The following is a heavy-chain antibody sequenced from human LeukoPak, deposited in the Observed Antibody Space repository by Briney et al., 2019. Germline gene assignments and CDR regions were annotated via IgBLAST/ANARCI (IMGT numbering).Heavy chain of an antibody. Sequence: PSETLSLTCAVYGGSFSGYYWSWIRQPAGKGLEWIGRIYISGSTNYNPSLKSRVTMSVDTSKNQFSLKLSSVTAADTAVYYCAREAIAAAGTEHFDYWGQGTLVTVSS. V-gene: IGHV4-4*07. D-gene: IGHD6-13*01. CDR2: IYISGST. J-gene: IGHJ4*02. CDR3: AREAIAAAGTEHFDY. CDR1: GGSFSGYY.